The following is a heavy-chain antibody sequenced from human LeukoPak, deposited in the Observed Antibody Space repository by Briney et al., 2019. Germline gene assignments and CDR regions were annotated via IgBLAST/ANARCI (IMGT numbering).Heavy chain of an antibody. CDR1: GFTFSDHY. CDR2: ISGGGTTI. V-gene: IGHV3-11*01. D-gene: IGHD6-13*01. CDR3: ATRGGYSSSWDGDFDH. J-gene: IGHJ4*02. Sequence: GGSLRLSCAASGFTFSDHYMTWIRQAPGKGLEWVSPISGGGTTIYYADSVKGRFTISRDNAKKSLFVHMNSLRAEDTAVYYCATRGGYSSSWDGDFDHWGQGTLVTVSS.